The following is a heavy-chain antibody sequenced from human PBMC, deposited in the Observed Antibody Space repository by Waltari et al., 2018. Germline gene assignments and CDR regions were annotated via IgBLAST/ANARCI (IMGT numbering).Heavy chain of an antibody. CDR2: IYYSGST. CDR3: ARGDGSYGDYTSYYYYMDV. Sequence: PGKGLEWIGYIYYSGSTNYNPSLKSRVTISVDTSKNQFSLKLSSVTAADTAVYYCARGDGSYGDYTSYYYYMDVWGKGTTVTVSS. D-gene: IGHD4-17*01. V-gene: IGHV4-59*01. J-gene: IGHJ6*03.